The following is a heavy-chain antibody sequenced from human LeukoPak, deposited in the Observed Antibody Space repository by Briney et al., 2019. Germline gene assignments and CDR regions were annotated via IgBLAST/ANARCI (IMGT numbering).Heavy chain of an antibody. CDR2: IWYDGSNK. D-gene: IGHD3-3*01. V-gene: IGHV3-33*01. CDR1: GFTFSSYG. J-gene: IGHJ6*02. CDR3: ARGPLYYDFWSGYYTDYYYGMDV. Sequence: GGSLRLSCAASGFTFSSYGMHWVRQAPGKGPEWVAVIWYDGSNKYYADSVKGRFTISRDNSKNTLYLQMNSLRAEDTAVYYCARGPLYYDFWSGYYTDYYYGMDVWGQGTTVTVSS.